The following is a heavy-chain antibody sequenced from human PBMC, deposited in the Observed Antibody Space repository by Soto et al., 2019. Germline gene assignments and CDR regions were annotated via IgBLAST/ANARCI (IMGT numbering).Heavy chain of an antibody. CDR2: INSDGSST. CDR3: VRTSLVVAAATREDY. J-gene: IGHJ4*02. V-gene: IGHV3-74*01. Sequence: EVQLVESGGGLVQPGESLRLSCAASGFTFSSYWMHWVRQAPGKGLVWVSRINSDGSSTSYAGSVKGRFTISRDNAKNTLYLPMKSLRAEDTAVYYCVRTSLVVAAATREDYWGQGTLVTVSS. CDR1: GFTFSSYW. D-gene: IGHD2-15*01.